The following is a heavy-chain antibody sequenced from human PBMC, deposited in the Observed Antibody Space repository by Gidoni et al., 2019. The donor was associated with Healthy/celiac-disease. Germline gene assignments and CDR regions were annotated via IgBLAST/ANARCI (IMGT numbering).Heavy chain of an antibody. Sequence: QVQLVESGGGVVQPGRSLRLSCAASGFTVRSYGMHWVRQAPGKGLEWVAVISYDGSNKYYADSVKGRFTISRDNSKNTLYLQMNSLRAEDTAVYYCAKARGSGSYEDYYYMDVWGKGTTVTVSS. D-gene: IGHD3-10*01. J-gene: IGHJ6*03. CDR3: AKARGSGSYEDYYYMDV. V-gene: IGHV3-30*18. CDR2: ISYDGSNK. CDR1: GFTVRSYG.